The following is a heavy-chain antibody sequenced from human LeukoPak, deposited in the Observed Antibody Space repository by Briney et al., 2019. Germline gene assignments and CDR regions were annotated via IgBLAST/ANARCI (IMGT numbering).Heavy chain of an antibody. CDR3: AKDLRYYDNSGYPDAFDI. J-gene: IGHJ3*02. V-gene: IGHV3-23*01. D-gene: IGHD3-22*01. CDR1: GFTFSSYA. Sequence: PGGSLRLSCAASGFTFSSYAMSWVRQAPGKGLAWVSAISGSGVNTFYADSVKGRLTISRDNSKTTLYLQMSSLRAEDTAVYYCAKDLRYYDNSGYPDAFDIWGQGTMVTVSS. CDR2: ISGSGVNT.